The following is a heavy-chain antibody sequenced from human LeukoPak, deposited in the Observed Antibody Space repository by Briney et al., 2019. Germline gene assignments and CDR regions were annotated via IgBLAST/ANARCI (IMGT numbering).Heavy chain of an antibody. CDR2: ISYDGSNK. CDR3: AKDQSGWSGYATPGY. CDR1: GFTFSSYG. V-gene: IGHV3-30*18. D-gene: IGHD5-12*01. Sequence: GRSLRLSCAASGFTFSSYGMHWVRQAPGKGLEWVAVISYDGSNKYYADSVKGRFTIPRDNSKNTLYLQMNSLRAEDTAIYYCAKDQSGWSGYATPGYWGQGTLVTVSS. J-gene: IGHJ4*02.